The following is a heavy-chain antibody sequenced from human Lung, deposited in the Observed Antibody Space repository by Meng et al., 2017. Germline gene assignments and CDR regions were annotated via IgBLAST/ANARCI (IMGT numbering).Heavy chain of an antibody. Sequence: QLQLRQWVPCLLGPSQILPLPCAVYGGSISGSYWSWIRQSPAKGLEWIGKINHGGSTNYNPSLESRVTISVDTPRNQFSLRLTSMTVADTAVYYCARERHSTIIRGVIDFWGQGALVTVSS. D-gene: IGHD3-10*01. CDR2: INHGGST. J-gene: IGHJ4*02. CDR1: GGSISGSY. V-gene: IGHV4-34*01. CDR3: ARERHSTIIRGVIDF.